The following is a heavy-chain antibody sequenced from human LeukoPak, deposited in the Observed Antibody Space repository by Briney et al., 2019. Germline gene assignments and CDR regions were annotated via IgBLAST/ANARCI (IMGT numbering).Heavy chain of an antibody. J-gene: IGHJ6*04. CDR3: AKTAHHYCSSTSCPYYYYGMDV. CDR1: GFTFSSYW. CDR2: ISGSGGST. V-gene: IGHV3-23*01. D-gene: IGHD2-2*01. Sequence: PGGSLRLACAASGFTFSSYWMSWVRQAPGKGLEWVSAISGSGGSTYYADSVKGRFTISRDNSKNTLYLQMNSLRAEDTAVYYCAKTAHHYCSSTSCPYYYYGMDVWGKGTTVTVSS.